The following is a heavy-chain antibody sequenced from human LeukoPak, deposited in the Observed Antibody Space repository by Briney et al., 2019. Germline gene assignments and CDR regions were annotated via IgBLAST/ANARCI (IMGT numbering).Heavy chain of an antibody. Sequence: ASVKVSCKASGGTFSSYAISWVRQAPGQGLEWMGGIIPIFGTANYAQKFQGRVTITADKSTSTAYMELSSLRSEDTAVYYCARGGSTVTRFDYWGQGTLVTVSS. CDR1: GGTFSSYA. J-gene: IGHJ4*02. CDR3: ARGGSTVTRFDY. D-gene: IGHD4-17*01. V-gene: IGHV1-69*06. CDR2: IIPIFGTA.